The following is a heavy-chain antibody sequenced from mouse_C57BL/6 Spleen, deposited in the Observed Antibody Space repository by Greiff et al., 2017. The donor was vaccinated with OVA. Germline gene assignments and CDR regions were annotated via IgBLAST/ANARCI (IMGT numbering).Heavy chain of an antibody. D-gene: IGHD1-1*01. Sequence: VQLQQSGPELVKPGASVKISCKASGYSFTGYYMNWVKQSPEKSLEWIGEINPSTGGTTYNQKFKAKATLTVDKSSSTAYMQLKSLTSEDSAVYYCARVWDSSSYGYWYFDVWGTGTTVTVSS. CDR3: ARVWDSSSYGYWYFDV. CDR2: INPSTGGT. V-gene: IGHV1-42*01. CDR1: GYSFTGYY. J-gene: IGHJ1*03.